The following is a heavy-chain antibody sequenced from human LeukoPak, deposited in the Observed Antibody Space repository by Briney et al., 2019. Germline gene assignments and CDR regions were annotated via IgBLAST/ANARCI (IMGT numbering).Heavy chain of an antibody. V-gene: IGHV1-69*13. J-gene: IGHJ6*02. Sequence: ASVKVSCKASGYTFTSYAMNWVRQAPGQGLEWMGGIIPIFGTANYAQKFQGRVTITADESTSTAYMELSSLRSEDTAVYYCANSGYDSDYYYYYGMDVWGQGTTVTVSS. CDR3: ANSGYDSDYYYYYGMDV. D-gene: IGHD5-12*01. CDR1: GYTFTSYA. CDR2: IIPIFGTA.